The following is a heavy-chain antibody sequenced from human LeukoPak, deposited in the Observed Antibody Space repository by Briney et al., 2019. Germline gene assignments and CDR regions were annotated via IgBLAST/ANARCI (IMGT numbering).Heavy chain of an antibody. CDR1: GYTLTELS. V-gene: IGHV1-24*01. J-gene: IGHJ3*02. CDR3: ATAVVRQQWLVSVAFDI. D-gene: IGHD6-19*01. CDR2: FDPEDGET. Sequence: ASVKVSCKVSGYTLTELSMHWVRQAPGKGLEWMGGFDPEDGETIYAQKFQGRVTMTEDTSTDTAYMELSSLRSEDTAVYYCATAVVRQQWLVSVAFDIWGQGTMVTVSS.